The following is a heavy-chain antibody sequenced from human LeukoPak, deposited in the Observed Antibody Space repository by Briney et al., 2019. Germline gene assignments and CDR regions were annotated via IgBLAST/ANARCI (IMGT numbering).Heavy chain of an antibody. D-gene: IGHD3-3*01. CDR3: AKESELHVLRFLEWLFPADY. J-gene: IGHJ4*02. CDR1: GFTFSSYA. V-gene: IGHV3-23*01. Sequence: GGSLRLSCAASGFTFSSYAMSWVRQAPGKGLEWVSAISGSGGSTYYADSVKGRFTISRDNSKNTLYLQMNSLRAEDTAVYYCAKESELHVLRFLEWLFPADYWGQGTLVTVSS. CDR2: ISGSGGST.